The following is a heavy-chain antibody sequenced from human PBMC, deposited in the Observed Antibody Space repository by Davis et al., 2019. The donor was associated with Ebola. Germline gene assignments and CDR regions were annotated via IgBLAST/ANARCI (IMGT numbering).Heavy chain of an antibody. CDR2: FSGSGGST. Sequence: PGGSLRLSCAASEFTFSSYAMSWVRQAPGKGLEWVSAFSGSGGSTYYADSVKGRFTISSDNSKNTLYLQMNSLRAADTAVYYCARGLPSTYDFWSGYYTFAYFDYWGQGTLVTVSS. CDR3: ARGLPSTYDFWSGYYTFAYFDY. V-gene: IGHV3-23*01. CDR1: EFTFSSYA. J-gene: IGHJ4*02. D-gene: IGHD3-3*01.